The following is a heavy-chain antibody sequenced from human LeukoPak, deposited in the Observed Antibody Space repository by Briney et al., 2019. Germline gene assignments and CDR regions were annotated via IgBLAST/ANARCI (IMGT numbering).Heavy chain of an antibody. V-gene: IGHV3-11*01. CDR2: ISTSGSTI. J-gene: IGHJ4*02. CDR1: GFTFSDYY. CDR3: ARDGDGYNYKLDY. D-gene: IGHD5-24*01. Sequence: GGSLRLSCAASGFTFSDYYMSWIRQAPGKGLEWISYISTSGSTIFYADSVKGRFTISRDNAKNSLYLQMNSLRAEDTAVYYCARDGDGYNYKLDYWGQGTLVTVSS.